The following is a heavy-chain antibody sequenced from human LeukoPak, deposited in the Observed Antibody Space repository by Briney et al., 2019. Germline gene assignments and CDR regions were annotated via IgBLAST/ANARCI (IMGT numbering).Heavy chain of an antibody. J-gene: IGHJ4*02. D-gene: IGHD2-8*01. CDR2: IKQDGTEK. V-gene: IGHV3-7*01. CDR1: GFTFSSYW. Sequence: GGSLRLSCAASGFTFSSYWMSWVRQAPGKGLEWVANIKQDGTEKYYVDSVRGRFTISRDNAQNSLYLQMNSLGAEDTAVYYCATDPASYCTSSTCDFDYWGQGTLVTVSS. CDR3: ATDPASYCTSSTCDFDY.